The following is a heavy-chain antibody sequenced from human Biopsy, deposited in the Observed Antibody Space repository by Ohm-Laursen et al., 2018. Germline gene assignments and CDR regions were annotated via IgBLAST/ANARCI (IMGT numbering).Heavy chain of an antibody. CDR3: AKDQGYYYDRSVYYYFDY. CDR1: GFILNNYG. D-gene: IGHD3-22*01. Sequence: SLRLSCVASGFILNNYGLSWVRQAPGKGLEWVSAIRGSGLTTFYTDSVKGRFTISRDNSKNTLSLQMNSLRAEDTAVYYCAKDQGYYYDRSVYYYFDYWGQGTLVTVSS. J-gene: IGHJ4*02. V-gene: IGHV3-23*01. CDR2: IRGSGLTT.